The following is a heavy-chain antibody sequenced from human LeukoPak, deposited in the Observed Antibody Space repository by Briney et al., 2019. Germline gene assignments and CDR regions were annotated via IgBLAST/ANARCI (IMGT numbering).Heavy chain of an antibody. CDR1: GFTFSTYS. CDR2: ISSGSNTI. Sequence: GSLRLSCAASGFTFSTYSMNWVRQAPGKGLEWVSYISSGSNTIDYADSVKGRFTISRDNAKNSLYLQMNSLRAEDTAVYYCARETYYAYDIWGQGTMVTVSS. V-gene: IGHV3-48*01. CDR3: ARETYYAYDI. J-gene: IGHJ3*02. D-gene: IGHD3-10*01.